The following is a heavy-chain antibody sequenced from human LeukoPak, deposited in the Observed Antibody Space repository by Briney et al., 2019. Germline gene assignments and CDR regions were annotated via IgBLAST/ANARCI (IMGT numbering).Heavy chain of an antibody. J-gene: IGHJ5*02. CDR1: XXXISSGGYY. Sequence: LSLTXXXXXXXISSGGYYWSWIRXHPGKGLEWIGYIYYSGSTYYNPSLKSRVTISVDTSKNQFSLKLSSVTAADTAVYYCARAQTYYDFWSGYYTGWFDPWGQGTLVTVSS. D-gene: IGHD3-3*01. CDR3: ARAQTYYDFWSGYYTGWFDP. V-gene: IGHV4-31*02. CDR2: IYYSGST.